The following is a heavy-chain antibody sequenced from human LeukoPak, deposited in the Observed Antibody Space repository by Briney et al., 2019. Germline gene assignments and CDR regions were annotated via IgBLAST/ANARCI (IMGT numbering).Heavy chain of an antibody. D-gene: IGHD2-15*01. CDR1: GYTFTSYG. CDR2: ISAYNGNT. V-gene: IGHV1-18*01. Sequence: GASVKVSCKASGYTFTSYGISWVRQAPGQGLEWMGWISAYNGNTNYAQKLQGRVTMTTDTSTSTAYMKLRSLRSDDTAVYYCARDQDTSYYYYYGMDVWGQGTTVTVSS. CDR3: ARDQDTSYYYYYGMDV. J-gene: IGHJ6*02.